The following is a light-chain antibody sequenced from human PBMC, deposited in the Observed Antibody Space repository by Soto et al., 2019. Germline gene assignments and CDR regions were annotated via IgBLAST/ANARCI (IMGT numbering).Light chain of an antibody. Sequence: ELVLTQSPDTLSLSPGERATLSCRASQTVSSTYLTWFQQQPGQAPRLLIYGTSSRATGIPDRFSASGSGTDLTLTISRLEPEDFAVYYCQQYRTSAITFCQGIRLEI. CDR3: QQYRTSAIT. CDR2: GTS. J-gene: IGKJ5*01. CDR1: QTVSSTY. V-gene: IGKV3-20*01.